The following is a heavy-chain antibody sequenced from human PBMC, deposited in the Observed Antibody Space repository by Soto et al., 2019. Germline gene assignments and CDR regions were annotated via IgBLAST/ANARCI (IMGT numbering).Heavy chain of an antibody. CDR2: IYYSGST. CDR1: GGSISSYY. J-gene: IGHJ6*03. V-gene: IGHV4-59*01. D-gene: IGHD4-17*01. Sequence: SETLSLTCTVSGGSISSYYWSWIRQPPGKGLEWIGYIYYSGSTNYNPSLKSRVTISVDTSKNQFSLKLSSVTAADTSVYYCARGDYGDYYYYYMDVWGKGTTVTVSS. CDR3: ARGDYGDYYYYYMDV.